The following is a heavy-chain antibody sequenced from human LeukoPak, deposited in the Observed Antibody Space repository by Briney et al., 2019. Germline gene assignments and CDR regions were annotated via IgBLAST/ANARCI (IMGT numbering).Heavy chain of an antibody. V-gene: IGHV3-23*01. CDR3: AKAAIAAAVTPYYYMDV. J-gene: IGHJ6*03. CDR2: ISGSGDST. CDR1: GFTFSNYA. D-gene: IGHD6-13*01. Sequence: GGSLRLSCAASGFTFSNYAMSWVRQAPGKGLEWVSAISGSGDSTYYADSVKGRFTISRDNSKNTLYLQMNGLRADDTAVYFCAKAAIAAAVTPYYYMDVWVKGTTDTVSS.